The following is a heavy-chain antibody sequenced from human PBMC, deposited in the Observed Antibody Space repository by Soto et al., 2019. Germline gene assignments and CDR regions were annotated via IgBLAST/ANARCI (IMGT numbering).Heavy chain of an antibody. CDR1: GGTFSSYT. CDR2: IIPILGIA. CDR3: ARDGGTTQPYGMDV. V-gene: IGHV1-69*02. J-gene: IGHJ6*02. D-gene: IGHD2-15*01. Sequence: QVQLVQSGAEVKKPGSSVKVSCKASGGTFSSYTISWVRQAPGQGLEWMGRIIPILGIANYAQKFQGRVTITADKSTSTAYMELSSLRSEDTAVYYCARDGGTTQPYGMDVWGQGPTVTVSS.